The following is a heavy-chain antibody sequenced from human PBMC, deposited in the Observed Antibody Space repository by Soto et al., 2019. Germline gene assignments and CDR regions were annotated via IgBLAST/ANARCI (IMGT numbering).Heavy chain of an antibody. CDR2: INPSGGGT. J-gene: IGHJ4*02. Sequence: QVQLVQSGAEVKKPGASVKVSCKASGFTFTNYYIHWVRQAPGQGLEGMGLINPSGGGTFYAQKFQGRVTVTRDTSTGTVYMELSNLRSEDTDVYFCARDSGDTTLRQWGRSFHYWGQGTLVTVSS. V-gene: IGHV1-46*01. CDR3: ARDSGDTTLRQWGRSFHY. CDR1: GFTFTNYY. D-gene: IGHD1-1*01.